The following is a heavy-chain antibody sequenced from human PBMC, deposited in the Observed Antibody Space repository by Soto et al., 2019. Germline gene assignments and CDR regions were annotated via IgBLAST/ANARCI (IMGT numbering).Heavy chain of an antibody. CDR3: AIVCGGDCHPGMDV. CDR1: GGSISSGGYY. Sequence: QVQLQESGPGLVKPSQTLSLTCTVSGGSISSGGYYWSWIRQHPGKGLEWIGYIYYSGSTYYNPSLKSPVTISVDTSKNQFSLKLSSVTAADTAVYYCAIVCGGDCHPGMDVWGQGTTVTVSS. J-gene: IGHJ6*02. CDR2: IYYSGST. D-gene: IGHD2-21*02. V-gene: IGHV4-31*01.